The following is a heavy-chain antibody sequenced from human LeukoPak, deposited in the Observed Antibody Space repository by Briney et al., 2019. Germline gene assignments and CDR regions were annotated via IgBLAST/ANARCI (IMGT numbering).Heavy chain of an antibody. J-gene: IGHJ4*02. D-gene: IGHD5-18*01. CDR1: GFTFSSYA. V-gene: IGHV3-23*01. CDR2: ISGSGGST. Sequence: GGSLRLSCVASGFTFSSYAMSWVRQAPGKGLEWVSAISGSGGSTYYADSVKGRFTISRDNSKNTLYLQMNSLRAEDTAVYYCRGETHTRAHTAINYFDYWGQGTLVTVSS. CDR3: RGETHTRAHTAINYFDY.